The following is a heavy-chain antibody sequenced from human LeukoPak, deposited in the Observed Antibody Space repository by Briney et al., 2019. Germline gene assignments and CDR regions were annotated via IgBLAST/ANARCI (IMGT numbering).Heavy chain of an antibody. CDR1: GFTFSSYG. V-gene: IGHV3-30*02. D-gene: IGHD1-26*01. Sequence: PGGSLRLSCAASGFTFSSYGMHWVRQAPGKGLEWVAFIRYDGSNKYYADSVKGRFTISRDNSKNTLYLQMNSLRAEDTAVYYCAKDFYGRTPSRIFDYWGQGTLVTVSS. CDR2: IRYDGSNK. J-gene: IGHJ4*02. CDR3: AKDFYGRTPSRIFDY.